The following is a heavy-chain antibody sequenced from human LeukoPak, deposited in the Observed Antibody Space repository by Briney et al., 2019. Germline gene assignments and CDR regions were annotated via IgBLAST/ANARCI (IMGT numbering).Heavy chain of an antibody. CDR2: IYYSGST. D-gene: IGHD1-26*01. CDR1: GGSLSSYY. CDR3: ARGSTLGATFDY. V-gene: IGHV4-59*08. J-gene: IGHJ4*02. Sequence: PSETLSLTCTVSGGSLSSYYWSWIRQPPGKGLEWIGYIYYSGSTNYNPSLKSRVTISVDTSKNQFSLKLSSVTAADAAVYYCARGSTLGATFDYWGQGTLVTVSS.